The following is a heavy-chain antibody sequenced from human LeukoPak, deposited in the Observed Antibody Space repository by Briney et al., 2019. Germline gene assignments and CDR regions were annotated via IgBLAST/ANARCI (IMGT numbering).Heavy chain of an antibody. Sequence: SETLSLTCTVSGGSISSSSYYWGWIRQPPGKGLEWIGSIYYRGSTYYNPSLKSRVTISVDTSKNQFSLKVTSVTAADTAMYYCARLRVRGYGYGPWEGPTWLDYWGQGTLVTVSS. J-gene: IGHJ4*02. CDR1: GGSISSSSYY. CDR3: ARLRVRGYGYGPWEGPTWLDY. V-gene: IGHV4-39*07. CDR2: IYYRGST. D-gene: IGHD5-18*01.